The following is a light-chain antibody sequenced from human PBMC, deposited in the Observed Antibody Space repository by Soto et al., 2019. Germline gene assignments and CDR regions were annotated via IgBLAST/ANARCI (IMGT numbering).Light chain of an antibody. Sequence: LVMTQSPATLSLSPGEKATLSCRASQSISNNFAWFQQKPGQAPRLLLYGASSRATGIPDRFSSSGAGTDFTLTISRLEPEDFSMYYCHQYGISPPVTFGQGTRLEIK. J-gene: IGKJ5*01. V-gene: IGKV3-20*01. CDR3: HQYGISPPVT. CDR1: QSISNN. CDR2: GAS.